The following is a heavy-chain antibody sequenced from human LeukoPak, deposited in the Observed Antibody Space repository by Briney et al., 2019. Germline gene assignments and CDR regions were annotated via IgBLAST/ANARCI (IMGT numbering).Heavy chain of an antibody. D-gene: IGHD2-15*01. CDR2: IYYSGST. V-gene: IGHV4-39*01. CDR3: ARHPRRLVVVAATPWS. CDR1: SGSIGSSSYY. Sequence: PSETLSLTXTVSSGSIGSSSYYWGWIRQPPGKGLEWIGSIYYSGSTYYNPSLKSRVTISVDTSKNQFSLKLSSVTAADTAVYYCARHPRRLVVVAATPWSWGQGTLVTVSS. J-gene: IGHJ5*02.